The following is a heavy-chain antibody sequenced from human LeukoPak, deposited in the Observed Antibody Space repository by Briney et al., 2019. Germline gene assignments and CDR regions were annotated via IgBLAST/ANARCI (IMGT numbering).Heavy chain of an antibody. Sequence: PSETLSLTCTVSGGSISSSSYYWGWIRQPPGKGLEWIGSIYYSGSTYYNPSLKSRVTISVDTSKNQFSLKLSSVTAADTAVYYCAREDSSSGFDYWGQGTLVTVSS. CDR2: IYYSGST. J-gene: IGHJ4*02. D-gene: IGHD3-22*01. CDR1: GGSISSSSYY. CDR3: AREDSSSGFDY. V-gene: IGHV4-39*02.